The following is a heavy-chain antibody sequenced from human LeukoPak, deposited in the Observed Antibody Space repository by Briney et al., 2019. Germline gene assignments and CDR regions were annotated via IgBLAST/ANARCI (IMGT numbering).Heavy chain of an antibody. CDR2: ISGSGGST. J-gene: IGHJ6*02. CDR1: RFTFSSYA. V-gene: IGHV3-23*01. D-gene: IGHD1-26*01. CDR3: ANTEEWELQDYYYGMDV. Sequence: GGSLRLSCAASRFTFSSYAMSWVRQAPGKGLDWVSAISGSGGSTYYADSVKGRFTISRDNSKNTLYLQMNSLRAEDTAVYYCANTEEWELQDYYYGMDVWGQGTTVTVSS.